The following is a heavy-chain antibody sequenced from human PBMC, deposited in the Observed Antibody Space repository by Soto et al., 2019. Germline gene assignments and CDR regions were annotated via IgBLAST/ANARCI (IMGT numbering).Heavy chain of an antibody. CDR2: INKDGNDK. J-gene: IGHJ4*02. V-gene: IGHV3-7*03. CDR1: KFTFDSFW. D-gene: IGHD1-7*01. CDR3: TRDRGWNYDGAFDY. Sequence: PGGSLRLSCEASKFTFDSFWMNWVRQAPGKGLEWVANINKDGNDKFYVDSVKGRFTISRDNAKKSLYLQMDSLRAEDTAVYYCTRDRGWNYDGAFDYWGQGTLVTVSS.